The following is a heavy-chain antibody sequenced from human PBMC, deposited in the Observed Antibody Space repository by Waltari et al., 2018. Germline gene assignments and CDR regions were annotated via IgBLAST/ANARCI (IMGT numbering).Heavy chain of an antibody. D-gene: IGHD1-26*01. J-gene: IGHJ4*02. CDR2: ISYDGSNK. V-gene: IGHV3-30*03. CDR3: AHPKRRVGATHFDY. Sequence: VQLVESGGGVVQPGRSLRLSCAASGFTFSSYGMHWVRQAPGKGLEWVAVISYDGSNKYYADSVKGRFTISRDNSKNTLYLQMNSLRAEDTAVYYCAHPKRRVGATHFDYWGQGTLVTVSS. CDR1: GFTFSSYG.